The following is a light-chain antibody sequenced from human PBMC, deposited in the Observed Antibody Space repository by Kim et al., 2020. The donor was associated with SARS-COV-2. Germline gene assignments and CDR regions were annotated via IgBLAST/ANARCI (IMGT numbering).Light chain of an antibody. J-gene: IGLJ3*02. CDR3: QSYDSSNHRV. V-gene: IGLV6-57*04. CDR1: SGSIASNY. Sequence: NFMLTQPHSVSESPGKTVTIPCTRSSGSIASNYVQWYQQRPGSAPTTVIYEDNQRPSGVPDRFSGSIDSSSNSASLTISGLKTEDEADYYCQSYDSSNHRVFGGGTQLTVL. CDR2: EDN.